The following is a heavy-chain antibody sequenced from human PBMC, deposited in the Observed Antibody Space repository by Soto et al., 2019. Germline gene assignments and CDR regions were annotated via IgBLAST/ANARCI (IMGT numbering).Heavy chain of an antibody. CDR2: ISGSGESI. D-gene: IGHD6-13*01. J-gene: IGHJ6*02. CDR3: ARDRHGSDWYTYYFYTLAV. Sequence: GGSLRLSCAASGFIFSDYAMTWVRQAPGKGLEWVSGISGSGESIYYADSVEGRFTISRDNSKNTLYLQMNSLGGEDTAVYYCARDRHGSDWYTYYFYTLAVWGQGTTVTVSS. CDR1: GFIFSDYA. V-gene: IGHV3-23*01.